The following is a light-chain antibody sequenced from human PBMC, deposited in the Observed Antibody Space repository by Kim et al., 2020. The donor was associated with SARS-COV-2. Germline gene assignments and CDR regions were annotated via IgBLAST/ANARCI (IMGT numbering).Light chain of an antibody. J-gene: IGKJ4*01. CDR1: QSIGTD. CDR3: PQYNDSPLT. V-gene: IGKV3D-15*01. CDR2: HAF. Sequence: SAGERASPSCTASQSIGTDLAWYQQKPGQAPRLLIYHAFTRATGIPARISGSGSGTEFTLTISSLQSEDFAVYYCPQYNDSPLTFGGGTKLEIK.